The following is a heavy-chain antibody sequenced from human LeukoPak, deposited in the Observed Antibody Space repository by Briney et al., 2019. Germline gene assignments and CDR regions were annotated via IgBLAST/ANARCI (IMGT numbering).Heavy chain of an antibody. CDR2: IYSSGDA. J-gene: IGHJ4*02. Sequence: GGSLRLSCTASGFTVRTNYMSWVRQPPGKGLEWVSVIYSSGDAYYADSVKGRFTISRDDSKNTLYLQINSLRAEDTAVYYCARDSPGYGGYSYWGQGTLVTVSA. CDR3: ARDSPGYGGYSY. CDR1: GFTVRTNY. V-gene: IGHV3-66*01. D-gene: IGHD5-12*01.